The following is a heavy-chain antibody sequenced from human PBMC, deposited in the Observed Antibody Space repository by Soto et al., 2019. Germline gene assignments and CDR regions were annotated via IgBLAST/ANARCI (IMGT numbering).Heavy chain of an antibody. Sequence: QVHLVESGGGVVQPGRSLRLSCTASGFTFSNYSIHWVRQAPGKGLEWVAVMSYDGSNKYYADSVKGRFTISRDNSKNSLYVHMNILRAEDTAMYYWARVQKGGHCRDGSCHFWYVMDVWGQGTTVTVS. V-gene: IGHV3-30-3*01. CDR1: GFTFSNYS. D-gene: IGHD2-15*01. CDR2: MSYDGSNK. CDR3: ARVQKGGHCRDGSCHFWYVMDV. J-gene: IGHJ6*02.